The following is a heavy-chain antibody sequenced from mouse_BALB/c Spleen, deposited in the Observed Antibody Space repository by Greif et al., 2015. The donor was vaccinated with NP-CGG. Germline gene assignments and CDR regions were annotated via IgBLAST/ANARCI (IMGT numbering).Heavy chain of an antibody. Sequence: EVKVEESGGGLVQPGGSMKLSCVASGFTFSNYWMNWVRQSPEKGLEWVAEIRLKSNNYATHYAESVKGRFTISRDDSKSSVYLQMNNLRAEDTGIYYCTRTGFDYWGQGTTLTASS. CDR3: TRTGFDY. CDR2: IRLKSNNYAT. J-gene: IGHJ2*01. D-gene: IGHD4-1*01. CDR1: GFTFSNYW. V-gene: IGHV6-6*02.